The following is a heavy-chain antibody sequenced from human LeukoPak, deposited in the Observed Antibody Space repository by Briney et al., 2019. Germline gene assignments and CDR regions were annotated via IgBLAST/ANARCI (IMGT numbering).Heavy chain of an antibody. J-gene: IGHJ3*02. CDR1: GGXISSYY. CDR3: VRDPLVGYCSGGSCSDAFDI. CDR2: IYYSGST. Sequence: PSETLSLTCTVSGGXISSYYCSWIRQPPGKGLEWIGHIYYSGSTNYNPSLKSRVTISVDTSKNQFSLKLSSVTAADTAVYYCVRDPLVGYCSGGSCSDAFDIWGQGTMVTVSS. D-gene: IGHD2-15*01. V-gene: IGHV4-59*01.